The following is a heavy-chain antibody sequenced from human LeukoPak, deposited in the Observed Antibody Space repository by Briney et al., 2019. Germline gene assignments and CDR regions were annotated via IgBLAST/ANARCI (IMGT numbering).Heavy chain of an antibody. J-gene: IGHJ3*02. V-gene: IGHV4-30-2*03. CDR1: GGSISSGGYS. CDR3: ARPDQRIRYYYGSGSYLAFDI. Sequence: KPSETLSLTCAVSGGSISSGGYSWSWIRQPPGKGLEWIGYIYYSGSTYYNPSLKRRVTISVDTSENQFPLKLSSVTAADTAVYYCARPDQRIRYYYGSGSYLAFDIWGQGTMVTVSS. D-gene: IGHD3-10*01. CDR2: IYYSGST.